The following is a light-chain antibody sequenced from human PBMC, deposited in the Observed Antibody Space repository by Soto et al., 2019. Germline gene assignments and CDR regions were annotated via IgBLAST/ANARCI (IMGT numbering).Light chain of an antibody. J-gene: IGKJ5*01. Sequence: EIVLTQSPATLSLSPGERATHSCRASQSVSSYLAWYQQKPGQAPRLLIYDASNRATGIPARFSGSGSGTDFTLTISSLEPEDFAVYYCQQRSNWPPITFGKGTRLEIK. CDR1: QSVSSY. CDR2: DAS. V-gene: IGKV3-11*01. CDR3: QQRSNWPPIT.